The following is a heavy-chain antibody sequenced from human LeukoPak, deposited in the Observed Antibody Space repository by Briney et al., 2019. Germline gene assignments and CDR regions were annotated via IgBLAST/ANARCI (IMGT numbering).Heavy chain of an antibody. J-gene: IGHJ6*03. Sequence: ASVKVSCKASGYTFTGYYMHWVRQAPGQGLEWMGWINPNSGVTNYAQKFQGRVTMTRDTSISTAYMELSRLRSDDTAVYYCARDRAAAGTEPHYYYYMDVWGKGTTVTISS. V-gene: IGHV1-2*02. CDR2: INPNSGVT. CDR3: ARDRAAAGTEPHYYYYMDV. CDR1: GYTFTGYY. D-gene: IGHD6-13*01.